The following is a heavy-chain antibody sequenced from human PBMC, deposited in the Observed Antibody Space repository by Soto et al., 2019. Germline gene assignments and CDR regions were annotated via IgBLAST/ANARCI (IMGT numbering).Heavy chain of an antibody. J-gene: IGHJ4*02. V-gene: IGHV3-30*18. D-gene: IGHD3-22*01. Sequence: QVQLVESGGGGVQPGRSLRLSCAASGFTFSSYGMHWVRQAPGKGLEWVAVISYDGSNKYYADSVKGRFTISRDNSKRTLYLQMNSLRAEDTAVYYCAKASSDYYDSSGHFDYWGQGTLVTVSS. CDR1: GFTFSSYG. CDR2: ISYDGSNK. CDR3: AKASSDYYDSSGHFDY.